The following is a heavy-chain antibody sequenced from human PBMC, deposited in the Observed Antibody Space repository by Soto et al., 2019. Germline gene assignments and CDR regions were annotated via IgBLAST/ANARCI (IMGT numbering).Heavy chain of an antibody. Sequence: GGSLILSCAASGFTFSSYAMSWVRQAPGKGLEWVSAISGSGGSTYYADSVKGRFTISRDNSKNTLYLQMNSLRAEDTAVYYCAKGGSYYGSGSYYNVPSYYYYGMDVWGQGTTVTVSS. CDR3: AKGGSYYGSGSYYNVPSYYYYGMDV. CDR1: GFTFSSYA. V-gene: IGHV3-23*01. CDR2: ISGSGGST. J-gene: IGHJ6*02. D-gene: IGHD3-10*01.